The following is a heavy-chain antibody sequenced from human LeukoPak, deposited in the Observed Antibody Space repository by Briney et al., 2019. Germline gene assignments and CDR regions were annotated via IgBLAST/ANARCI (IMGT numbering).Heavy chain of an antibody. CDR3: ARSPGVVPAAMWLYYYYMDV. CDR2: ISSSSSYI. J-gene: IGHJ6*03. Sequence: AGGSLRLSCAASEFTFSSYSMNWVRQAPGKGLEWVSSISSSSSYIYYADSVKGRFTISRDNAKNPLYLQMNSLRAEDTAVYYCARSPGVVPAAMWLYYYYMDVWGKGTTVTVSS. D-gene: IGHD2-2*01. V-gene: IGHV3-21*01. CDR1: EFTFSSYS.